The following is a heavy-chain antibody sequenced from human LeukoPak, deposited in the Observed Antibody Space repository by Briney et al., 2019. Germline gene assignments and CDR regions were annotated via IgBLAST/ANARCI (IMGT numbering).Heavy chain of an antibody. CDR2: ISGSGGST. CDR1: GFTFSSYA. CDR3: AEGKISGYYRNPFDY. D-gene: IGHD3-22*01. Sequence: GGSLRLSCAASGFTFSSYATSWVRQAPGKGLEWVSAISGSGGSTYYADSVKGRFTISRDNSKNTLYLQMNSLRAEDTAVYYCAEGKISGYYRNPFDYWGQGTLVTVSS. J-gene: IGHJ4*02. V-gene: IGHV3-23*01.